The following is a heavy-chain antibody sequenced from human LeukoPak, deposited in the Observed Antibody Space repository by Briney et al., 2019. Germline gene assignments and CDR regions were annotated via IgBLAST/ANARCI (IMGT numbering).Heavy chain of an antibody. D-gene: IGHD6-13*01. V-gene: IGHV3-30*18. CDR2: ISYDGSNK. CDR3: AKGGIAPAGLTFDY. J-gene: IGHJ4*02. Sequence: GRSLRISCAASGFTFSSYGMHWVRQAPGKGLEWVAVISYDGSNKYYADSVKGRFTISRDNSKNTLYLQMNSLRAEDTAVYYCAKGGIAPAGLTFDYWGQGTLVTVSS. CDR1: GFTFSSYG.